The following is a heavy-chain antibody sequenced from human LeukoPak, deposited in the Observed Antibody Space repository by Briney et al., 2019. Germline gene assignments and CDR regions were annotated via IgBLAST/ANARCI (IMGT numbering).Heavy chain of an antibody. D-gene: IGHD3-22*01. CDR3: ARDRVPQYYDSSGYLGP. Sequence: GSLRLSCAASGFTFSNYAMTWVRQAPGKGLEWVSSISSSSSYIYYADSVKGRFTISRDNAKNSLYLQMNSLRAEDTAVYYCARDRVPQYYDSSGYLGPWGQGTLVTVSS. J-gene: IGHJ5*02. V-gene: IGHV3-21*01. CDR2: ISSSSSYI. CDR1: GFTFSNYA.